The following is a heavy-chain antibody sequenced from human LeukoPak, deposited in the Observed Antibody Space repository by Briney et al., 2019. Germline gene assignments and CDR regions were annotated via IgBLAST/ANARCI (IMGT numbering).Heavy chain of an antibody. J-gene: IGHJ3*02. CDR2: FHNSGTS. CDR3: ARTPTGYSSAGGAFDI. CDR1: DDSISDYY. V-gene: IGHV4-59*12. D-gene: IGHD6-19*01. Sequence: SETLSLTCTVSDDSISDYYRGWIRQPPGKGLEWIGYFHNSGTSTYNPSLKSRGTISGDTSKNQFSLKLSSVTAADTAVYYCARTPTGYSSAGGAFDIWGQGTMVTVSS.